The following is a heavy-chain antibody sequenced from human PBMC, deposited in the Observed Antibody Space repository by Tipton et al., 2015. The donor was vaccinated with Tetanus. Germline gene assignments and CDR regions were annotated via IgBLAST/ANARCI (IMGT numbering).Heavy chain of an antibody. CDR3: ARRSYCSSSRCFDAFDL. D-gene: IGHD2-2*01. CDR1: GVSMRNGGYS. V-gene: IGHV4-61*08. J-gene: IGHJ3*01. CDR2: IFHSGST. Sequence: LRLSCDVSGVSMRNGGYSWNWIRQPPGKGLEWIAYIFHSGSTNYSPSLKSRVAISMDTSKNQISLKLSSVTAADTAVYYCARRSYCSSSRCFDAFDLWGQGTMVTVSS.